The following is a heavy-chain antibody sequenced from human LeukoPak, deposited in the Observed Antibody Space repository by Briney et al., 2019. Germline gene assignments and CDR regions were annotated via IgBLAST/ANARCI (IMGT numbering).Heavy chain of an antibody. V-gene: IGHV3-23*01. J-gene: IGHJ6*03. CDR1: GFTFSNYA. CDR2: ITGSGGST. CDR3: AKVNGESNYIYYYMDV. D-gene: IGHD4-11*01. Sequence: GGSLRLSCAASGFTFSNYAMSWVRQAPGKGLEWISAITGSGGSTNYADSVKDRFTITRDNSKNTLFLQMNSLRAEDTAVYYCAKVNGESNYIYYYMDVWGKGTTVTVSS.